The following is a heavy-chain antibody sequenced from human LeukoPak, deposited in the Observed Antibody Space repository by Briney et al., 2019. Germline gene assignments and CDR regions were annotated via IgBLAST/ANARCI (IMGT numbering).Heavy chain of an antibody. D-gene: IGHD3-16*01. CDR1: GFTFSDYY. CDR3: ARDIYDYVWGSERYYFDY. Sequence: PGGALRLSCAASGFTFSDYYMSWIRQAPGKGLEWVSYISSSSSYTNYADSVKGRFTISRDNAKNSLYLQMNSLRAEDTAVYYCARDIYDYVWGSERYYFDYWGQGTLVTVSS. CDR2: ISSSSSYT. V-gene: IGHV3-11*05. J-gene: IGHJ4*02.